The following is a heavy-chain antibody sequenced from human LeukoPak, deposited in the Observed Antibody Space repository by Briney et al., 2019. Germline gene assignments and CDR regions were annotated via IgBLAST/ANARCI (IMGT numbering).Heavy chain of an antibody. J-gene: IGHJ5*01. V-gene: IGHV4-4*07. CDR2: IYVSGRT. CDR1: GDSMTNYY. CDR3: GRDRWELTPAKGWFDS. Sequence: PSETLSLTCAVSGDSMTNYYWSWIRQPAGQGLEWIGHIYVSGRTNYNPSFKSRVSMSIDTSKKQFSLNLTSVSAADTAVYFCGRDRWELTPAKGWFDSWGQGTLVTVSS. D-gene: IGHD1-26*01.